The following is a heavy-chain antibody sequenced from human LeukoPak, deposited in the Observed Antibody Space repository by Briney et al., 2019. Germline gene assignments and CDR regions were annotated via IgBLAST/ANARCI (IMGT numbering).Heavy chain of an antibody. Sequence: GGSLRLSCAASGFTFSSYSMNWVRQAPGKGLEWVSSISSSSSYIYYADSVKGRFTISRDNAKNSLYLQMNSLRAEDTAVYYCARVITGYCSSTSCPNWFDPWGQGTLVTLSS. CDR3: ARVITGYCSSTSCPNWFDP. CDR2: ISSSSSYI. CDR1: GFTFSSYS. D-gene: IGHD2-2*01. J-gene: IGHJ5*02. V-gene: IGHV3-21*01.